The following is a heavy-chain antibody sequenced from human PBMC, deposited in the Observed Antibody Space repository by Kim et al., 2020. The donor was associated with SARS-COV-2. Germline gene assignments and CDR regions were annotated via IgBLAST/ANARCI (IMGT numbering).Heavy chain of an antibody. V-gene: IGHV3-15*01. Sequence: KGRFTISRDDSKNTLYLQMNSLKTEDTAVYYCTTDHDSSSWYGATTRFDYWGQGTLVTVSS. J-gene: IGHJ4*02. D-gene: IGHD6-13*01. CDR3: TTDHDSSSWYGATTRFDY.